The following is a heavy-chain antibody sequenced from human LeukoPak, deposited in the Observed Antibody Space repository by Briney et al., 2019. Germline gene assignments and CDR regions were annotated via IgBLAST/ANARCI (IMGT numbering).Heavy chain of an antibody. J-gene: IGHJ4*02. CDR2: IYYSGST. V-gene: IGHV4-31*03. CDR3: ARVGGTNIDF. Sequence: SETLSLTCTVSGGSISSGDYYWSWIRQPPGKGLEWIGYIYYSGSTYYNPSLKSRVIISVDTSKNQFSLKLSSVTAADSAVYYCARVGGTNIDFWGQGTLVTVSS. D-gene: IGHD3-16*01. CDR1: GGSISSGDYY.